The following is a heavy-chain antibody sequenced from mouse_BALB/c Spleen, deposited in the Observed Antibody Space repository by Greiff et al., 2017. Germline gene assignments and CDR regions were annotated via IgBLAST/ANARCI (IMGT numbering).Heavy chain of an antibody. J-gene: IGHJ2*01. CDR1: GYTFTSYW. CDR2: IYPSDSYT. V-gene: IGHV1-69*02. D-gene: IGHD1-2*01. Sequence: QVQLQQPGAELVRPGASVKLSCKASGYTFTSYWINWVKQRPGQGLEWIGNIYPSDSYTNYNQKFKDKATLTVDKSSSTAYMQLSSPTSEDSAVYYCTRDYGLFDYWGQGTTLTVSS. CDR3: TRDYGLFDY.